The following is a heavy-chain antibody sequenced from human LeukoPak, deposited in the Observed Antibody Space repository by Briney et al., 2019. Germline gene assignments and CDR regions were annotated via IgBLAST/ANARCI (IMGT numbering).Heavy chain of an antibody. CDR2: ISSSSSYI. J-gene: IGHJ6*03. Sequence: GGSLRLSCAASGFTFSSYGMHWVRQAPGKGLEWVSSISSSSSYIYYADSVKGRFTISRDNAKNSLYLQMNSLRAEDTAVYYCARDSSLLWFGEYHLYYYYMDVWGKGTTVTVSS. V-gene: IGHV3-21*01. D-gene: IGHD3-10*01. CDR3: ARDSSLLWFGEYHLYYYYMDV. CDR1: GFTFSSYG.